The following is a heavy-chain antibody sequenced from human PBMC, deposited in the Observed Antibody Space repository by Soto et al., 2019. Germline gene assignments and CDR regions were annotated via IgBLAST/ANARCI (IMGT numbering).Heavy chain of an antibody. CDR3: ARVVLTITRGAFDA. CDR1: GGSISSSHW. Sequence: QVQLQESGPGLVKPSGTLSLTCAVSGGSISSSHWWTWVRQSPGKGLEYIGEISHSGTSNSNPSLTCRVTLSVDKSKNHFSLTLTSVTAADTAVYYCARVVLTITRGAFDAWGQGTLVIVSS. J-gene: IGHJ3*01. D-gene: IGHD3-9*01. V-gene: IGHV4-4*02. CDR2: ISHSGTS.